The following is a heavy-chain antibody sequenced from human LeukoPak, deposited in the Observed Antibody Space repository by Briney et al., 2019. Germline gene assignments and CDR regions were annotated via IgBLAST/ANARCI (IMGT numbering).Heavy chain of an antibody. V-gene: IGHV3-30*18. CDR1: GFTFSSYG. J-gene: IGHJ4*02. CDR2: ISYDGSNK. Sequence: GRSLRLSCAASGFTFSSYGIHWVRQAPGKGLEWVAIISYDGSNKYYADSVKGRFTISRDNSKNSLYLQMNSLRTEDTALYYCAKDLPQYYDFWSGYYGGFDYWGQGTLVTVSS. CDR3: AKDLPQYYDFWSGYYGGFDY. D-gene: IGHD3-3*01.